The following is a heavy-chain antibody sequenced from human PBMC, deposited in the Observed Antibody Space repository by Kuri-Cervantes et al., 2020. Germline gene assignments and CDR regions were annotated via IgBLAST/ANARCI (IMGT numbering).Heavy chain of an antibody. D-gene: IGHD5-24*01. J-gene: IGHJ4*02. V-gene: IGHV3-30-3*01. CDR2: ISYDGSNK. Sequence: GESLKISCAASGFTFSSYAMHWVRQAPGKGLEWVAVISYDGSNKYYADSVKGRFTISRDNSKNTLYLQMNSLRAEDTAGYYCARDFLGERWPDYWGQGTLVTVSS. CDR1: GFTFSSYA. CDR3: ARDFLGERWPDY.